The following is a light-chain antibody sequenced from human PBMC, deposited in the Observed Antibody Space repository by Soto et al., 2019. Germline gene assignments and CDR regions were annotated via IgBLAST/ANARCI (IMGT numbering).Light chain of an antibody. V-gene: IGLV6-57*01. Sequence: NFMLTQPHSVSASPGKTVTISCTRSSGSIARNYVQWYQQRPGSSPTTVIYEDDQRPSGVPDRFSGSIDSSSNSASLTISGLETEDEADYYCQSYDGGRLNWVFGGGTKLTVL. CDR3: QSYDGGRLNWV. CDR2: EDD. CDR1: SGSIARNY. J-gene: IGLJ3*02.